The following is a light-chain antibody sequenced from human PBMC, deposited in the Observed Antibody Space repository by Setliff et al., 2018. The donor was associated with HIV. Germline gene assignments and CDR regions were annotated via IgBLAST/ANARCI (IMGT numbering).Light chain of an antibody. J-gene: IGLJ1*01. V-gene: IGLV1-47*01. CDR1: SSNIGRNY. CDR2: RSN. CDR3: AAWDDSLSGYV. Sequence: QSVLTQPPSASGTPGQRVPVSCSGRSSNIGRNYVYWYQQPPGTAPKLLISRSNQRPSGVPDRFSGSKSGTSASLAISGLRSEDEADYYCAAWDDSLSGYVFGTGTRAPS.